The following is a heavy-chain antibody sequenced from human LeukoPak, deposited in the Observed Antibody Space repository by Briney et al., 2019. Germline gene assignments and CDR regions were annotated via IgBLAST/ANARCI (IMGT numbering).Heavy chain of an antibody. V-gene: IGHV3-66*01. CDR2: IYSGGST. J-gene: IGHJ4*02. CDR3: ARVTADYDYVWGSYRVGEYYFDY. D-gene: IGHD3-16*02. Sequence: GGSLRLSCAASGFTVSSNYMSWVRQAPGKGLEWVSVIYSGGSTYYADSVKGRFTISRDNSKNTLYPQMNSLRAEDTAVYYCARVTADYDYVWGSYRVGEYYFDYWGQGTLVTVSS. CDR1: GFTVSSNY.